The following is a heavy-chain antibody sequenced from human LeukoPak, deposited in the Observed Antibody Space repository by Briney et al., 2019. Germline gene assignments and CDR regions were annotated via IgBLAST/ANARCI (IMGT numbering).Heavy chain of an antibody. CDR2: IYYSGST. V-gene: IGHV4-59*01. Sequence: SETLSLTCTVSGGSISSYYWSWIRQPPGKGLEWIGYIYYSGSTNYNPSLKSRVTISVDTSKNQFSLKLSSVTAADTAVYYCAREEAPYYYCAYWGQGTLVTVSS. D-gene: IGHD3-10*01. CDR3: AREEAPYYYCAY. CDR1: GGSISSYY. J-gene: IGHJ4*02.